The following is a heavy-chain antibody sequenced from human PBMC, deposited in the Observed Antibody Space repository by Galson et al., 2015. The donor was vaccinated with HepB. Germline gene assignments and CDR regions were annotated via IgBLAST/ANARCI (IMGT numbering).Heavy chain of an antibody. CDR3: ATHYYGSGSPGPGFDY. CDR2: ISGSGGST. D-gene: IGHD3-10*01. J-gene: IGHJ4*02. CDR1: GFTFSSYA. Sequence: SLRLSCAASGFTFSSYAMSWVRQAPGKGLEWVSAISGSGGSTYYADSVKGRFTISRDNSKNTLYLQMNSLRAEDTAVYYCATHYYGSGSPGPGFDYWGQGTLVTVSS. V-gene: IGHV3-23*01.